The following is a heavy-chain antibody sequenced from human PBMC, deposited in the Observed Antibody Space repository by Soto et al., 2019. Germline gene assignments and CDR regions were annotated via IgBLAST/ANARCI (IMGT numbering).Heavy chain of an antibody. V-gene: IGHV4-34*01. CDR3: ARDKPTYYDFWSGYYGTYYYGMDV. J-gene: IGHJ6*02. Sequence: SETLSLTCAVYGGSFSGYYWSWIRQPPGNGLEWIGEINHSGSTNYNPSLKSRVTISVDTSKNQFSLKLSSVTAADTAVYYCARDKPTYYDFWSGYYGTYYYGMDVWGQGTTVTVSS. CDR2: INHSGST. CDR1: GGSFSGYY. D-gene: IGHD3-3*01.